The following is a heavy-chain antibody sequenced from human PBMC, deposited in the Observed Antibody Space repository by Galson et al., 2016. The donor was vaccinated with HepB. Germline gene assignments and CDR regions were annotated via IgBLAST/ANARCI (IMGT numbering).Heavy chain of an antibody. CDR1: GGTFSSYP. Sequence: SVKVSCKAIGGTFSSYPISWVRQAPGQGLEWMGSFVPIFGTPNYAQRLQGRVTIMLDESTSTAYMELSSLRSEDTAGYYCAREFTFGGVIVTGFDVWGQGTMVTVSS. CDR3: AREFTFGGVIVTGFDV. J-gene: IGHJ3*01. D-gene: IGHD3-16*02. V-gene: IGHV1-69*13. CDR2: FVPIFGTP.